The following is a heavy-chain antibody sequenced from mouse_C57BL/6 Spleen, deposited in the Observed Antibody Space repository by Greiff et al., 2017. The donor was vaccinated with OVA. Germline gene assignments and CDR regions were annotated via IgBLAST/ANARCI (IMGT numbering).Heavy chain of an antibody. CDR1: GYTFTSYW. CDR2: RYPSDSDT. D-gene: IGHD4-1*01. V-gene: IGHV1-61*01. Sequence: QVQLQQPGAELVRPGSSVKLSCKASGYTFTSYWMDRVKQRPGQGLEWNASRYPSDSDTHYNQKFKDKATLTVDKSSSTAYMQLSSLTSEDSAVYYCARFEAGTVDYWGQGTTLTVSS. CDR3: ARFEAGTVDY. J-gene: IGHJ2*01.